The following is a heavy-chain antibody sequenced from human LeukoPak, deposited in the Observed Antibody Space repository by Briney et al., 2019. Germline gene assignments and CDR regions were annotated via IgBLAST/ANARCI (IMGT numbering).Heavy chain of an antibody. CDR3: AKGAAAGIRGYFDY. Sequence: GGSLRLSCVASGFTFDDYAMHWVRQAPGKGREWVSGISYNRDGIGYADSVKGRFAVSRDNAKNSLYLQMNSLRSEDTALYYCAKGAAAGIRGYFDYWGQGILVTVSS. V-gene: IGHV3-9*01. CDR1: GFTFDDYA. J-gene: IGHJ4*02. D-gene: IGHD6-25*01. CDR2: ISYNRDGI.